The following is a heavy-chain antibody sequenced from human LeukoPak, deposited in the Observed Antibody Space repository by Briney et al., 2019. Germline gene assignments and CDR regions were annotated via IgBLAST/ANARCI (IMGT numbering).Heavy chain of an antibody. CDR2: MNPNSGNT. D-gene: IGHD4-11*01. V-gene: IGHV1-8*01. J-gene: IGHJ4*02. CDR3: ARGRLQSGSYYFDY. CDR1: GYTFTSYD. Sequence: GASVKVSCKASGYTFTSYDINWVRQATGQGLEWMGWMNPNSGNTGYAQKFQGRVTMTRNTSISTAYMELSSLRSEDTAVYYCARGRLQSGSYYFDYWGQGTLVTVSS.